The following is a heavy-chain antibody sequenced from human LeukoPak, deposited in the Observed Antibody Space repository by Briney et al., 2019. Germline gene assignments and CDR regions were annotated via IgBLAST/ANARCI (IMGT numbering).Heavy chain of an antibody. CDR3: ARAYSSSSNFDY. J-gene: IGHJ4*02. CDR1: GGSISSYY. CDR2: IYYSGST. V-gene: IGHV4-59*01. D-gene: IGHD6-6*01. Sequence: SSETLSLTCTDSGGSISSYYWSWIRQPPGKELEWIGYIYYSGSTNYNPSLKSRVTISVDTSKNQFSLKLRSVTAADTAVYYCARAYSSSSNFDYWGQGTLVTVSS.